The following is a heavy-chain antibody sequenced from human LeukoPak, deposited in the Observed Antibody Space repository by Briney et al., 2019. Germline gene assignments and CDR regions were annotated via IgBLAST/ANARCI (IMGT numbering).Heavy chain of an antibody. J-gene: IGHJ4*02. CDR3: ATIRNYDSSGYNY. V-gene: IGHV1-18*04. CDR2: ISSYNGNT. Sequence: ASVKVSCKASGYPFSSYDFSWVRQAPGQGLEWMGWISSYNGNTNYAQKLQGRVTMTTDTSTTTAYMELRSLRSDDTAVYYCATIRNYDSSGYNYWGQGTLVTVSS. D-gene: IGHD3-22*01. CDR1: GYPFSSYD.